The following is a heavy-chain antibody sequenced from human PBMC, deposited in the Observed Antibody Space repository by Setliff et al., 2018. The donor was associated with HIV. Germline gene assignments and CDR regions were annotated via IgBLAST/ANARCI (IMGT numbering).Heavy chain of an antibody. V-gene: IGHV4-4*02. Sequence: SSETLSLTCAVSGGSISSSNWWSWVRQPPGKGLEWIGEIYHSGSNNYNPSLKSRVTISVDTSKNQFSLKLSSVTAADTAVYYCARRSGWFYDYWGQGTLVTVSS. D-gene: IGHD6-19*01. CDR2: IYHSGSN. CDR1: GGSISSSNW. J-gene: IGHJ4*02. CDR3: ARRSGWFYDY.